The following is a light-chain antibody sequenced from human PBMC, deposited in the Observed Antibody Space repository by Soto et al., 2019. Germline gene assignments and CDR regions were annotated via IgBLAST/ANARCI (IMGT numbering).Light chain of an antibody. V-gene: IGKV3-15*01. CDR2: GAS. CDR1: KNSNTN. J-gene: IGKJ5*01. CDR3: QQYYNWPRT. Sequence: EIVMSQAPSTLSVSPGERATLSCRAGKNSNTNLAWYQQKPGQPPRLLFYGASSGATGIPDRFSGSGSGTEFTLTINSLQAEDCAVYYCQQYYNWPRTFGQGTRLEIK.